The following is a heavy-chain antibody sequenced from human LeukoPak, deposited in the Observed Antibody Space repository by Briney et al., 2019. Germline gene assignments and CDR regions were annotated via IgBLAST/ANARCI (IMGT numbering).Heavy chain of an antibody. D-gene: IGHD3-22*01. CDR3: AKDADISVELVVITSFDS. CDR2: ISGSGGKT. V-gene: IGHV3-23*01. Sequence: GGSLRLSCAASGFTFSSYSMNWVRQAPGKGLEWVSAISGSGGKTYYADSVKGRFRVSRDNSQSTVYLQMTSLRAEDTALYYCAKDADISVELVVITSFDSWGQGTLVTVSS. CDR1: GFTFSSYS. J-gene: IGHJ4*02.